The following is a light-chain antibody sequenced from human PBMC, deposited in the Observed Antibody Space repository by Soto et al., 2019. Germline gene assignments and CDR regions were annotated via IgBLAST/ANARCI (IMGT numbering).Light chain of an antibody. V-gene: IGLV2-11*01. Sequence: QSALTQPRSVSGYPGQSVTISCTGTSSDVGGYNYVSWYQHYPGKAPKLMIYDVSKRPPGVPDRFSGSKSGNTASLTISGPQAEDEADYLCCSYAGSAIHYVFGTGTKRTVL. J-gene: IGLJ1*01. CDR3: CSYAGSAIHYV. CDR2: DVS. CDR1: SSDVGGYNY.